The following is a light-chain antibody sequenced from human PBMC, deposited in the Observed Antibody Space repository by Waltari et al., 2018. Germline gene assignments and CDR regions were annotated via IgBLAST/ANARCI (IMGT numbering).Light chain of an antibody. CDR2: AAS. J-gene: IGKJ4*01. CDR3: QQYYSVPL. CDR1: HDIRNS. Sequence: DIQMTQSPSSLSASVGGGVTITCRASHDIRNSLAWYQQKPGKAPKLLLSAASRLESGVPSRFSGGGSGTDYTLTINNLQPEDFATYYCQQYYSVPLFGGGTRVEIE. V-gene: IGKV1-NL1*01.